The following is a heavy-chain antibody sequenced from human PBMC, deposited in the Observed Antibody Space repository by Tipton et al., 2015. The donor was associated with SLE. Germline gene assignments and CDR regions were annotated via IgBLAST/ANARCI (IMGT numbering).Heavy chain of an antibody. Sequence: SLRLSCAASGFTFSTYAMHWVRQAPGKGLEWVSVIYSGGSTYYADSVKGRFTFSRDDSKNTLYLQMNSLRAEDTAVYYCAKDGAGTYFQHWGQGTLVTVSS. CDR1: GFTFSTYA. J-gene: IGHJ1*01. CDR2: IYSGGST. CDR3: AKDGAGTYFQH. V-gene: IGHV3-23*03. D-gene: IGHD6-13*01.